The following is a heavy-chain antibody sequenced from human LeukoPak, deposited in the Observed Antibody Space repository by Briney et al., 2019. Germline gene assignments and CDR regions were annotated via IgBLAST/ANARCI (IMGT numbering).Heavy chain of an antibody. Sequence: TSETLSLICTVSGGSISSYYWSWIRQPPGKGLEWIGYIYYSGSTNYNPSLKSRVTISVDTSKNQFSLKLSSVTAADTAVYYCARGWDGYIDYWGQGTLVTVSS. CDR3: ARGWDGYIDY. CDR1: GGSISSYY. D-gene: IGHD1-26*01. CDR2: IYYSGST. J-gene: IGHJ4*02. V-gene: IGHV4-59*01.